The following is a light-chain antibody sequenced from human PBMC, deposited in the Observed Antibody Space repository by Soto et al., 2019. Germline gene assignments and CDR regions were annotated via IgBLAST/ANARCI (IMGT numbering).Light chain of an antibody. V-gene: IGKV1D-12*01. CDR3: QQSYSTPIT. J-gene: IGKJ5*01. CDR1: QGISSW. Sequence: DIQMTQSPSSVSSAVVHRVTITCRASQGISSWLAWYQQKPGKAPNLLMYAASSLQSGVPSRFSGSGSGTDFTLTISGLQPEDSATYYCQQSYSTPITFGQGTRLEIK. CDR2: AAS.